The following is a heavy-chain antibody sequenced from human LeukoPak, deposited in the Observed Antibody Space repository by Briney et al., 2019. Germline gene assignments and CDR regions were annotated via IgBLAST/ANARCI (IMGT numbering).Heavy chain of an antibody. J-gene: IGHJ4*02. CDR3: AKDQGYSSGCLDY. CDR2: ISNSGGST. CDR1: GFTFSSYA. D-gene: IGHD6-19*01. Sequence: GGSLRLSCAASGFTFSSYAMTWVRQAPGKGLEWVSTISNSGGSTYFADPVKGRFTISRDNSKNTLYLQMDSLRAEDTAVYYCAKDQGYSSGCLDYWGQGTLVTVSS. V-gene: IGHV3-23*01.